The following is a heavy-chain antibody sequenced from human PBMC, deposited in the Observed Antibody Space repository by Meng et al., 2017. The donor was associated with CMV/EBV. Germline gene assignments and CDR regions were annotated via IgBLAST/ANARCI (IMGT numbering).Heavy chain of an antibody. CDR1: GYTFTSYG. CDR2: ISAYNGNT. CDR3: ARSDYDILTGYDY. D-gene: IGHD3-9*01. J-gene: IGHJ4*02. V-gene: IGHV1-18*01. Sequence: QVPLVQSGAEVKKPXXXXTXSCKASGYTFTSYGISWVRQAPGQGLEWMGWISAYNGNTNYAQKLQGRVTMTTDTSTSTAYMELRSLRSDDTAVYYCARSDYDILTGYDYWGQGTLVTVSS.